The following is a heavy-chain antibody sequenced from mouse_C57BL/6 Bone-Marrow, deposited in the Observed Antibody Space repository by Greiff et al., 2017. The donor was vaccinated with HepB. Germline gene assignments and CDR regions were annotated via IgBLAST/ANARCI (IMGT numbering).Heavy chain of an antibody. CDR3: ARSRYYGSYWYFGV. J-gene: IGHJ1*03. D-gene: IGHD1-1*01. Sequence: QVQLQQSGPELVKPGASVKISCKASGYAFSSSWMNWVKQRPGKGLEWIGRIYPGDGDTNYNGKFKGKATLTADKSSSTAYMQLSSLTSEDSAVYFCARSRYYGSYWYFGVWGTGTTVTVAS. CDR2: IYPGDGDT. CDR1: GYAFSSSW. V-gene: IGHV1-82*01.